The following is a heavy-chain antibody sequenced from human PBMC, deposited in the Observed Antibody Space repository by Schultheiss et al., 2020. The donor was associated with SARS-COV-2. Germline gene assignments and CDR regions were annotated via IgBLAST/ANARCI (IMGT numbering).Heavy chain of an antibody. Sequence: GESLKISCAASGFTFSSYTMNWVRQGPGKGLEWVSAIHNSGDTTTYADSVKGRFTISRDNSKNTVYLQTNSLRAEDTAVYYCARVLSGYYPNWGQGTLVTVSS. CDR1: GFTFSSYT. CDR2: IHNSGDTT. V-gene: IGHV3-23*01. D-gene: IGHD3-22*01. J-gene: IGHJ4*02. CDR3: ARVLSGYYPN.